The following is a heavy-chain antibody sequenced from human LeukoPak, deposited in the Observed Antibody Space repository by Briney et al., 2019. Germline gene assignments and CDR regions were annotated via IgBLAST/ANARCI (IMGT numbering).Heavy chain of an antibody. CDR1: GFSFTSYW. J-gene: IGHJ4*02. Sequence: GGSLRLSCEVSGFSFTSYWVNWVRQAPGKGLEWVAKINQAGSDKYYVASVKGRFTISRDKARNSLSLHMNTQRAEDTAVYYCGRGDPDYWGQGTLVTVSS. CDR2: INQAGSDK. CDR3: GRGDPDY. V-gene: IGHV3-7*01.